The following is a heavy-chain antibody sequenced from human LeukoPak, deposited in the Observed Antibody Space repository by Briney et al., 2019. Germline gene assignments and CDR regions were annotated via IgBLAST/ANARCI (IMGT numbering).Heavy chain of an antibody. J-gene: IGHJ4*02. V-gene: IGHV3-49*04. Sequence: GGSLRLSCTASGFTFGDYAMSWVRQAPGKGLEWVGFIRSKAYGGTTEYAASVKGRFTISRDDSKSIAYLQMNSLKTEDTAVYYCTRRGLLWFGEGQWSDYWGQGTLVTVSS. CDR2: IRSKAYGGTT. CDR1: GFTFGDYA. D-gene: IGHD3-10*01. CDR3: TRRGLLWFGEGQWSDY.